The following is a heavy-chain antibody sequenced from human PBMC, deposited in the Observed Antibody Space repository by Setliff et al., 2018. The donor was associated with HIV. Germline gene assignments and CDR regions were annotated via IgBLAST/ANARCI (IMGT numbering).Heavy chain of an antibody. CDR2: IYSDGRT. D-gene: IGHD6-6*01. Sequence: GGSLRLSCAASGFTVSDNHMTWVRQAPGKGLEWVSFIYSDGRTYYADSVQGRFTISRDDSKNMLYLQMHSLRVDDTAVYYCAREGGLDWGFVAARTRWFDPWGQGTLVTVSS. CDR1: GFTVSDNH. CDR3: AREGGLDWGFVAARTRWFDP. J-gene: IGHJ5*02. V-gene: IGHV3-53*01.